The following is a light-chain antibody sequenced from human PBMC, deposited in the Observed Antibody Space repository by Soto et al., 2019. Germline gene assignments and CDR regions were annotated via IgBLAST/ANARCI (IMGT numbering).Light chain of an antibody. J-gene: IGKJ1*01. Sequence: EIVLTQSPGTLSLSPGERATLSCRASQSVSSSYLAWYQQKPGQAPRLLIYGASSRATGIPDRFSGSGSGTDLTLTISRLEPEDFAVYYCQQYDSSPVTFGHGTKGEIK. CDR2: GAS. CDR1: QSVSSSY. CDR3: QQYDSSPVT. V-gene: IGKV3-20*01.